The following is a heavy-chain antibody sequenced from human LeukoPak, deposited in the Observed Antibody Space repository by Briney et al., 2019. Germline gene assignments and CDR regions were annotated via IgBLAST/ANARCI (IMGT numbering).Heavy chain of an antibody. D-gene: IGHD3-3*01. CDR3: ARSDDFWSGYSNWFDP. J-gene: IGHJ5*02. CDR2: INPNSGGT. CDR1: GYTFTGYY. V-gene: IGHV1-2*02. Sequence: ASVKVSCKASGYTFTGYYIHWVRQAPGQGLEWMGWINPNSGGTNYAQKFQGRVTMTRDTSISTAYMELSRLRSDDTAVYYCARSDDFWSGYSNWFDPWGQGTLVTVSS.